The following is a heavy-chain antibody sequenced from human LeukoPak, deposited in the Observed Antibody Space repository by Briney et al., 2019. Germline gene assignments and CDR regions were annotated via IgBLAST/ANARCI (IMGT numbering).Heavy chain of an antibody. CDR3: ARDGREPGIAAAYHFDY. CDR2: INPSGGST. J-gene: IGHJ4*02. V-gene: IGHV1-46*01. D-gene: IGHD6-13*01. Sequence: ASVKVSCKASGYTFTSYYIHWVRQAPGQGLEWMGIINPSGGSTSYAQKFQGRVTMTRDTSTSTVYMELSSLRSEDTAVYYCARDGREPGIAAAYHFDYWGQGTLVTVSS. CDR1: GYTFTSYY.